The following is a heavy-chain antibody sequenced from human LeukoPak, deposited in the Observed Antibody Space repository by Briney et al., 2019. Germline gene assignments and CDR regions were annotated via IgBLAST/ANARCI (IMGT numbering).Heavy chain of an antibody. D-gene: IGHD3-3*01. CDR3: ATGTGEWLFIMDY. CDR2: FDPEDGET. V-gene: IGHV1-24*01. Sequence: ASVKVSCKVSGYTLTEFSMHWVRQAPGKGLEWMGGFDPEDGETIYAQKFQGRVTMTEDTSTDTAYMELSSQRSEDTAVYYCATGTGEWLFIMDYWGQGTLVTVSS. CDR1: GYTLTEFS. J-gene: IGHJ4*02.